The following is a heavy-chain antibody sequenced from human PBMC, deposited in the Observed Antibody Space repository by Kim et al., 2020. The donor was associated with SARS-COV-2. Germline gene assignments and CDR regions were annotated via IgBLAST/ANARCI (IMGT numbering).Heavy chain of an antibody. Sequence: NYNPSLKSRVTISVDTSKNQFSLKLSSVTAADTAVYYCASAYYGDSPFDYWGQGTLVTVSS. V-gene: IGHV4-34*01. CDR3: ASAYYGDSPFDY. D-gene: IGHD4-17*01. J-gene: IGHJ4*02.